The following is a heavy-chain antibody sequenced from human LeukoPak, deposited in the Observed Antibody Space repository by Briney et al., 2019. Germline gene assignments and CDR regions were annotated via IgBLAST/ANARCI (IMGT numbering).Heavy chain of an antibody. D-gene: IGHD1-26*01. CDR1: GFTFNNYA. CDR3: AKGSRGNYDS. CDR2: IIDSGISK. J-gene: IGHJ5*01. V-gene: IGHV3-23*01. Sequence: GGSLRLSCAASGFTFNNYAMTWVRQAPEKGLEWISSIIDSGISKYYGDSVKGRFTISRDNSKNTLYLQMNSLRAEDTAVYYCAKGSRGNYDSWGQGTLVTVSS.